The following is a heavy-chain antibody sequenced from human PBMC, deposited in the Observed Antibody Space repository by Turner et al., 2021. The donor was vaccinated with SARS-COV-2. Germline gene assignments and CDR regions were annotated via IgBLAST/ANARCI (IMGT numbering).Heavy chain of an antibody. Sequence: EPQLVESGAGLVQPGGSLRVSCAASGFTFSSYGMNWVRQAPGKGLEWVSSISSSSSYIYYADSLKGRFTISRNNAKNSVYLQMNSLRAEDTAVYYCAREKPGFDSSGYYPDAFDIWGQGTMVTVSS. D-gene: IGHD3-22*01. V-gene: IGHV3-21*06. CDR1: GFTFSSYG. CDR2: ISSSSSYI. J-gene: IGHJ3*02. CDR3: AREKPGFDSSGYYPDAFDI.